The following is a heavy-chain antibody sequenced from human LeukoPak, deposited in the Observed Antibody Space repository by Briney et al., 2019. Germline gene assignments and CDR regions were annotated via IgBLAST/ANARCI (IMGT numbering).Heavy chain of an antibody. CDR2: ISSSSSYI. CDR1: GFTFNSYS. Sequence: PGGSLRLSCAASGFTFNSYSMNWVRQAPGKGLEWVSSISSSSSYIYYADSVKGRFTISRDNSKNTLYLQMSSLRAEDTAVYYCVKFYNWNDIDYWGQGTLVTVSS. V-gene: IGHV3-21*01. CDR3: VKFYNWNDIDY. J-gene: IGHJ4*02. D-gene: IGHD1-1*01.